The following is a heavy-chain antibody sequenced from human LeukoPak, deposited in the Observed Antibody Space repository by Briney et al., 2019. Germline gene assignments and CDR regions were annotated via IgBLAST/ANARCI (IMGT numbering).Heavy chain of an antibody. Sequence: PGGSLRLSCAASGFTFSRYSMNWVRQAPGKGLEWVSYISNTGNDIYYADSVKGRFTISRDNAKSSLYLQMNSLRAEDTAIYYCAHITGGSAFDIWGQGTMVTVSS. J-gene: IGHJ3*02. V-gene: IGHV3-21*05. CDR1: GFTFSRYS. CDR3: AHITGGSAFDI. D-gene: IGHD1-20*01. CDR2: ISNTGNDI.